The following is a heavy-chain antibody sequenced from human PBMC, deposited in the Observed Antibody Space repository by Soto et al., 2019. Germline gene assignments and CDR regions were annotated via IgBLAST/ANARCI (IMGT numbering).Heavy chain of an antibody. V-gene: IGHV3-30-3*01. J-gene: IGHJ6*02. CDR3: ARDEVATRVYYYYYGMDV. D-gene: IGHD5-12*01. CDR2: ISYDGSNK. CDR1: GFTFRDYY. Sequence: GGSLRLSCAASGFTFRDYYMDWVRQAPGKGLEWVAVISYDGSNKYYADSVKGRFTISRDNSKNTLYLQMNSLRAEDTAVYYCARDEVATRVYYYYYGMDVWGQGTTVTVSS.